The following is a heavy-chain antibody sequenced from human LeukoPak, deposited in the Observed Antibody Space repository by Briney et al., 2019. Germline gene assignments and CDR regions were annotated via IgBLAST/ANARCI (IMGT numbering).Heavy chain of an antibody. Sequence: ASVKVSCKASGYTFTSYYMHWVRQAPGQGLEWMGIINPSGGSTSYAQKFQGRVTMTRDTSISTAYMELSRLRSDDTAVYYCARGPDYSSGWTYYFDYWGQGTLVTVSS. CDR3: ARGPDYSSGWTYYFDY. CDR1: GYTFTSYY. CDR2: INPSGGST. J-gene: IGHJ4*02. D-gene: IGHD6-19*01. V-gene: IGHV1-46*01.